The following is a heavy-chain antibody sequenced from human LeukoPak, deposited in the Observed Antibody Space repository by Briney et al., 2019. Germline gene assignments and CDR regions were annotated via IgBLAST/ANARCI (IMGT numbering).Heavy chain of an antibody. V-gene: IGHV3-33*01. CDR2: IWYDRSNK. Sequence: PGGSLRLSCAASGFTFSSYGMHWVRQAPGKGLEWVAVIWYDRSNKYYADSVKGRFTISRDNSKSTLYLQMNSLRAEDTAVYYCARDGSYCYGSGSYPDKIFYYYYYGMDVWGQGTTVTVSS. D-gene: IGHD3-10*01. J-gene: IGHJ6*02. CDR3: ARDGSYCYGSGSYPDKIFYYYYYGMDV. CDR1: GFTFSSYG.